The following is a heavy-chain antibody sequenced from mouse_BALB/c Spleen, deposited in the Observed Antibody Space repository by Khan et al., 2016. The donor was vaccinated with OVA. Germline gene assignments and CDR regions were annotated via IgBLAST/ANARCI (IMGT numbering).Heavy chain of an antibody. CDR1: GYTFTDYY. V-gene: IGHV1-77*01. D-gene: IGHD1-2*01. CDR3: ARMNYFGYTFAY. J-gene: IGHJ3*01. Sequence: QVQLKQSGAELARPGASVKLSCKASGYTFTDYYINWVKQRTGQGLEWIGEIYPGSGNTYYNEKFKGKATLTADKSSSTAYMQLSSLTSEDSAVFFCARMNYFGYTFAYWGQGTLVTVSA. CDR2: IYPGSGNT.